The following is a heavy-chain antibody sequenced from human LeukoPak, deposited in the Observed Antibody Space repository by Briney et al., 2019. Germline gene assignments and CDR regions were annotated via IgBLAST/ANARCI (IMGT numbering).Heavy chain of an antibody. CDR2: INPSGGST. V-gene: IGHV1-46*01. CDR1: GYTFTNYY. J-gene: IGHJ4*02. Sequence: ASVKVSCKASGYTFTNYYMHWVRQAPGQGLEWMGIINPSGGSTSYAQKFQGRVTMTRDTSTSTVYMELSSLRSEDTAVYYCARESPPYYYDSSGYFDYWGQGTLVTVSS. D-gene: IGHD3-22*01. CDR3: ARESPPYYYDSSGYFDY.